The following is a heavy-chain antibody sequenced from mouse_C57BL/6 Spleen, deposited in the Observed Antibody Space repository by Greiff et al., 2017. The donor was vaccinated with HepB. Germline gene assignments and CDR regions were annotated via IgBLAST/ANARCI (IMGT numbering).Heavy chain of an antibody. CDR2: INPNNGGT. V-gene: IGHV1-26*01. CDR3: ARGRRSYGYDAFAY. J-gene: IGHJ3*01. Sequence: EVQLQQSGPELVKPGASVKISCKASGYTFTDYYMNWVKQSHGKSLEWIGDINPNNGGTSYNQKFKGKATLTVDKSSSTAYMELRSLTSEDSAVYYCARGRRSYGYDAFAYWGQGTLVTVSA. CDR1: GYTFTDYY. D-gene: IGHD2-2*01.